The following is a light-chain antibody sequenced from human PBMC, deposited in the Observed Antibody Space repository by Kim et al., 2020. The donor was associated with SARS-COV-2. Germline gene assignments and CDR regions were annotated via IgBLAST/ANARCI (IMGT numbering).Light chain of an antibody. J-gene: IGLJ3*02. CDR3: SSYTSTKTWV. CDR1: SRDVGGYNY. V-gene: IGLV2-14*03. Sequence: QSVLTQPAAVSGSPGQSITISCSGTSRDVGGYNYVSWYQQHPGKAPQLMIYDVDRRPSGVSDRFSGSKSGNTASLTISGLQAEDEAVYYCSSYTSTKTWVFGGGTQLTVL. CDR2: DVD.